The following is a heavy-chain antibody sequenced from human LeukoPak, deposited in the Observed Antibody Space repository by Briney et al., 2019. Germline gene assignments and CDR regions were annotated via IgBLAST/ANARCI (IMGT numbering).Heavy chain of an antibody. CDR3: ASGYCSSTSCYIVWAFDY. CDR2: FDPEDGET. V-gene: IGHV1-24*01. CDR1: GYTLTELS. J-gene: IGHJ4*02. D-gene: IGHD2-2*02. Sequence: ASVKVSCKVSGYTLTELSMHWVRQAPGKGLEWMGGFDPEDGETIYAQKFQGRVTMTEDTSTDTAYMELSSLRSEDTAVYYCASGYCSSTSCYIVWAFDYWGQGTLVTVPS.